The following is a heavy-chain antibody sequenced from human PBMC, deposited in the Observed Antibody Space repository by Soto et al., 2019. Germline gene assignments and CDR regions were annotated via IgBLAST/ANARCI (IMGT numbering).Heavy chain of an antibody. CDR3: ASPSWGSWGRDYDAFDI. CDR2: ITPFNGNT. CDR1: GYTFTYRY. Sequence: QMQLVQSGAEVKKTGSSVKVSCKASGYTFTYRYLHWVRQAPGQALEWMGWITPFNGNTNYAQKFQDRVTITRDRSMSTAYMELSSLRSEDTAMYYCASPSWGSWGRDYDAFDIWGQGTMVTVSS. V-gene: IGHV1-45*02. J-gene: IGHJ3*02. D-gene: IGHD4-17*01.